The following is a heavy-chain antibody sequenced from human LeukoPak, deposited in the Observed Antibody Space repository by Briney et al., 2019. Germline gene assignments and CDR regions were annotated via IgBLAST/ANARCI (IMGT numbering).Heavy chain of an antibody. J-gene: IGHJ4*02. D-gene: IGHD2-15*01. V-gene: IGHV3-11*06. CDR1: GFTFSDYY. CDR2: ISSTSTFT. CDR3: AKQFCSGGRCHFGY. Sequence: GGSLRLSCAASGFTFSDYYMSWIRQTPGKGLEWVSYISSTSTFTNYADSVKGRLTISRDNAKNSLYLQMNSLRGEDTAVYYCAKQFCSGGRCHFGYWGQGTLVTVSS.